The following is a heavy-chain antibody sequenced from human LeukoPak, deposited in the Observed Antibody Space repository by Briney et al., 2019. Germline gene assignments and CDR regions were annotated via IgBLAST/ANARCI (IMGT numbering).Heavy chain of an antibody. D-gene: IGHD2-21*02. J-gene: IGHJ1*01. CDR1: GFTFSSYW. V-gene: IGHV3-74*03. CDR3: AITVDCRATTDCYSYFHH. CDR2: ISTDGTYT. Sequence: GGSLRLSCAASGFTFSSYWMHWVRHAPGKGLVWVSRISTDGTYTEYADSVKGRFTISRDNAKDTLYLQVNSLRAEDTAVYYCAITVDCRATTDCYSYFHHWGQGTLVTVSS.